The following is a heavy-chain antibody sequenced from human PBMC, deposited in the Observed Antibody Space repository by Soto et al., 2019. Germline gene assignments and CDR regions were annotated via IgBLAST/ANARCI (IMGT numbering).Heavy chain of an antibody. CDR1: GFTFSSYA. V-gene: IGHV3-23*01. Sequence: VQLLESGGGLVQPGGSLRLSCAASGFTFSSYAMSWVRQAPGKGLEWVSAISGSGGSTYYADSVKGRFTISRDNSKNTLYLQMNSLRAEDTAVYYCAKGTGGGWYRYYYYYMDVWGKGNTVTVSS. CDR3: AKGTGGGWYRYYYYYMDV. J-gene: IGHJ6*03. CDR2: ISGSGGST. D-gene: IGHD6-19*01.